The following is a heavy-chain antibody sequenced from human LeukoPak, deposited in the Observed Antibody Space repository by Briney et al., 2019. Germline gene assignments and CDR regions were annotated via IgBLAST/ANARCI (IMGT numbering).Heavy chain of an antibody. D-gene: IGHD2/OR15-2a*01. V-gene: IGHV3-13*01. J-gene: IGHJ3*01. CDR1: GFTFSFYD. CDR3: IRDLGLSHAFGAFDV. Sequence: GGSLRLSCAASGFTFSFYDMHWVRQATGKSLEWVSGIGKGGDTYYPESVKGRFTLSRDTGKNSLYLQMDSLSAEDTAVYYCIRDLGLSHAFGAFDVWGQGTLVTVSS. CDR2: IGKGGDT.